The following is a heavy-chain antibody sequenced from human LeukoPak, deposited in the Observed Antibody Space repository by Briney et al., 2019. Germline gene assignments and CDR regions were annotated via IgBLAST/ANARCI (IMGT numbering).Heavy chain of an antibody. CDR1: GFTFDNYA. J-gene: IGHJ4*02. D-gene: IGHD3-16*01. CDR2: ISGSGGST. V-gene: IGHV3-23*01. CDR3: AKLRSLGESYFDY. Sequence: GGSLRLSCAASGFTFDNYAMSWVRQAPGKGLEWVSIISGSGGSTHYADSVKGRFIISRDNSKNTLYLQMNSLRAEDTAVYYCAKLRSLGESYFDYWGQGTLVTVSS.